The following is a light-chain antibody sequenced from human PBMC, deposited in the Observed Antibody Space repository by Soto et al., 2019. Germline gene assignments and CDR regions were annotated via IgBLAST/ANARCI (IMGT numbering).Light chain of an antibody. J-gene: IGKJ1*01. CDR2: KAS. Sequence: DIQMTQSPSTLSGSVGDRVTISCRASQTSSSWLAWYQQKPGKAPKLLIYKASTLKSAVPSRFSGSGSGTEFTLTISSLQPDDFATYYCQQYTSPPWTFGQGTNVDIK. V-gene: IGKV1-5*03. CDR1: QTSSSW. CDR3: QQYTSPPWT.